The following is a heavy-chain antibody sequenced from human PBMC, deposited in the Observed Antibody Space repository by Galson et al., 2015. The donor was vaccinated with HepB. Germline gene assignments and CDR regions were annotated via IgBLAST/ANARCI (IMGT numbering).Heavy chain of an antibody. D-gene: IGHD6-13*01. CDR3: AREEGDSSSWYPFQLPPFDY. V-gene: IGHV1-3*01. CDR1: GYTFTSYA. CDR2: INAGNGNT. Sequence: SVKVSCKASGYTFTSYAMHWVRQAPGQRLGWMGWINAGNGNTKYSQKFQGRVTITRDTSASTAYMELSSLRSEDTAVYYCAREEGDSSSWYPFQLPPFDYWGQGTLVTVSS. J-gene: IGHJ4*02.